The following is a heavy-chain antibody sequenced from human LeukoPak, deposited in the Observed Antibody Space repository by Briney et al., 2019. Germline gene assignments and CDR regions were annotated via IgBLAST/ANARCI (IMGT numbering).Heavy chain of an antibody. V-gene: IGHV4-34*01. Sequence: NTSETLSLTCAVYGGSFSGYYWSWIRQPPGKGLEWIGEINHSGSTNYNPSLKSRVTISVDTSKNQFSLKLSSVTAADTAVYYCARGRGAMAKSVGYWGQGTLVTVSS. J-gene: IGHJ4*02. CDR3: ARGRGAMAKSVGY. CDR2: INHSGST. CDR1: GGSFSGYY. D-gene: IGHD5-18*01.